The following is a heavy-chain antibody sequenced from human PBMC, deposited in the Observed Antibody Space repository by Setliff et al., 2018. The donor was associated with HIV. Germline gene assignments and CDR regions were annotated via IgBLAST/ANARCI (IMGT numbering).Heavy chain of an antibody. V-gene: IGHV4-4*02. CDR2: IYHTGTT. CDR1: GGSLVASNW. D-gene: IGHD6-6*01. CDR3: ARTRVWADAGRYFDS. J-gene: IGHJ4*02. Sequence: PSETPSLACVVSGGSLVASNWWSWVRQSPGKGLEWIGDIYHTGTTKYNPSLKSRVTLSVDKSKTRFSLQLNSVTAADTAVYYCARTRVWADAGRYFDSWGQGTLVTVSS.